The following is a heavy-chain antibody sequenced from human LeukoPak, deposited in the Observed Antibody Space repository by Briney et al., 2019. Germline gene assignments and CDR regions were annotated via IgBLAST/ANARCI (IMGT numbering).Heavy chain of an antibody. CDR1: GGSFSGYY. D-gene: IGHD5-12*01. CDR2: ISHSGST. V-gene: IGHV4-34*01. J-gene: IGHJ4*02. CDR3: AAQYSGYVRLDY. Sequence: SETLSLTCAVYGGSFSGYYWSWIRQPPGKGLEWIGEISHSGSTNYNPSLKSRVTISVDTSKNQFSLKLSSVTAADTAVYYCAAQYSGYVRLDYWGQGTLVIV.